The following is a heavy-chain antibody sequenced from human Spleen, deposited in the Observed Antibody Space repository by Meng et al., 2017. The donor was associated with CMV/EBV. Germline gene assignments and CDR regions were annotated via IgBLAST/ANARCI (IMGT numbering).Heavy chain of an antibody. V-gene: IGHV4-34*01. CDR1: GGSFSGYY. D-gene: IGHD3-10*01. CDR2: IHHSGST. J-gene: IGHJ4*02. Sequence: QLRLQQWGAGLCHPPETLSLSCAVYGGSFSGYYWSWIRQPPGKGLEWIGEIHHSGSTNYNPSLKSRVTISVDTSKNQFSLKLSSVTAADTAVYYCARGRVGRARYYFDYWGQGTLVTVSS. CDR3: ARGRVGRARYYFDY.